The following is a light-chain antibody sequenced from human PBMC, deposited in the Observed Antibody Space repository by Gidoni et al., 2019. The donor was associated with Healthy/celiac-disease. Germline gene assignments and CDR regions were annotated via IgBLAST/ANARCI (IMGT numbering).Light chain of an antibody. J-gene: IGLJ2*01. CDR1: KLGDKY. Sequence: SYELTQPRSLSVSPGQTASITCSGDKLGDKYACWYQQKPGQSPVLVIYQDSKRPAGIPERFSGSNSGNTATLTISGTQAMDEADYDCQAWDSSTVVFGGGTKLTVL. V-gene: IGLV3-1*01. CDR2: QDS. CDR3: QAWDSSTVV.